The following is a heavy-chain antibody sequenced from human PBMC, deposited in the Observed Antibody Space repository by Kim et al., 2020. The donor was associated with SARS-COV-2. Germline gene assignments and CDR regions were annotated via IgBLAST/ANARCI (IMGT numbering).Heavy chain of an antibody. D-gene: IGHD6-13*01. Sequence: ASVKVSCKASGYTFTSYGISWVRQAPGQGLEWMGWISAYNGNTNYAQKLQGRVTMTTDTSTSTAYMELRSLRSDDTAVYYCARDGYSSSWDSSQPQQYYYYGMDVWGQGTTVTVSS. CDR2: ISAYNGNT. CDR3: ARDGYSSSWDSSQPQQYYYYGMDV. V-gene: IGHV1-18*04. CDR1: GYTFTSYG. J-gene: IGHJ6*02.